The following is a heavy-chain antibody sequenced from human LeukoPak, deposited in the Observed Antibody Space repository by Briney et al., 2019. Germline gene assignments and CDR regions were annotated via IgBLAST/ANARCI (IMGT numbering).Heavy chain of an antibody. Sequence: ASVKVSCKASGYTFTSYGISWVRQAPGQGLEWMGWISAYNGNTNYAQKLQGRVTMTTDTSTSTAYMELRSLRSDDTAVYYCARDGFPGDYDYYYGMDVWGQGTTVTVS. CDR1: GYTFTSYG. V-gene: IGHV1-18*01. D-gene: IGHD4-17*01. J-gene: IGHJ6*02. CDR3: ARDGFPGDYDYYYGMDV. CDR2: ISAYNGNT.